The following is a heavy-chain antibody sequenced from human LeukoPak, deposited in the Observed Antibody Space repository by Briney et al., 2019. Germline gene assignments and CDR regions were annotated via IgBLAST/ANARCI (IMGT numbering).Heavy chain of an antibody. CDR2: ISGSGGST. CDR1: GFTFSSYA. V-gene: IGHV3-23*01. J-gene: IGHJ4*02. Sequence: GGSLRLSCAASGFTFSSYAMSWVSQAPGKGLEWVSAISGSGGSTYYADSVKGRFTISRDNSKNTLYLQMNSLRAEDTAVYYCAKGGVRSWEPLDYWGQGSLVTVSS. CDR3: AKGGVRSWEPLDY. D-gene: IGHD1-26*01.